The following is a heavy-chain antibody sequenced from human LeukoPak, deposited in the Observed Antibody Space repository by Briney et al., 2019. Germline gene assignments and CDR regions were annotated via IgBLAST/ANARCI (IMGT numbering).Heavy chain of an antibody. Sequence: SETLSLTCTVSGGSISSGDSSWSWIRQPPGKGLEWIGYIYSSGDTYYNPSLKSRVTISVDTSKNQFSLRLSSVTAADTAVYYCARTPGYCSGTSCYIGYWGQGTLVTVSS. CDR2: IYSSGDT. CDR3: ARTPGYCSGTSCYIGY. J-gene: IGHJ4*02. D-gene: IGHD2-2*02. CDR1: GGSISSGDSS. V-gene: IGHV4-30-4*01.